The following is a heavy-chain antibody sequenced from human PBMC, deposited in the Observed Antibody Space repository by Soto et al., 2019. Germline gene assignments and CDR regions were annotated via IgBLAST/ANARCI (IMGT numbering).Heavy chain of an antibody. CDR3: ARDWYYYDSSGYSKPIYYYYYGMDV. CDR1: GYSFSNFY. Sequence: ASVKVSCKPSGYSFSNFYVHWVRQAPGQGLEWMGRINPNSGDTSFAPKFQGRVTMTRDTSIRTAYMELSRLRSDDTAVYYCARDWYYYDSSGYSKPIYYYYYGMDVWGQGTTVTVSS. CDR2: INPNSGDT. J-gene: IGHJ6*02. D-gene: IGHD3-22*01. V-gene: IGHV1-2*06.